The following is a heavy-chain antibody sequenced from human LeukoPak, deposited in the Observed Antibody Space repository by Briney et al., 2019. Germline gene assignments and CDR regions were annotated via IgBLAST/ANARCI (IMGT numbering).Heavy chain of an antibody. Sequence: SVKVSCKASGNSFSSFAISWVRQAPGQRPEWMGRITPLVGVPTYAQKFLGRVTISADYSAATAYMELTSLTSEDTAVYYCARNSVIVPNQLPHNWFDPWGQGTLVTVSS. CDR3: ARNSVIVPNQLPHNWFDP. J-gene: IGHJ5*02. D-gene: IGHD2-2*01. V-gene: IGHV1-69*04. CDR1: GNSFSSFA. CDR2: ITPLVGVP.